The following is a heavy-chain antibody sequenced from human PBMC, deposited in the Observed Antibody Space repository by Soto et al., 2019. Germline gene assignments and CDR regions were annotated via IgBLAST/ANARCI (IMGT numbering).Heavy chain of an antibody. CDR3: ARGECSSNYCFTRWALDI. Sequence: QVQLQQWGAGLLKTSETLSLTCAVYGGSFSGYYWTWIRQTPGKGLEWIGEINHSGSTNYNPSLKSRVSISADTSKKQFSLNLTSVTAADTAVYYCARGECSSNYCFTRWALDIWGQGTVVTVSS. V-gene: IGHV4-34*01. J-gene: IGHJ3*02. CDR1: GGSFSGYY. D-gene: IGHD2-2*01. CDR2: INHSGST.